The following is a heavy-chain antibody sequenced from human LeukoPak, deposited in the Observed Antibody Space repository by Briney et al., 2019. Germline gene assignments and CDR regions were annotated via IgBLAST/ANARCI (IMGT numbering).Heavy chain of an antibody. J-gene: IGHJ6*04. Sequence: GGSLRLSCAASGFTFSSYSMNWVRQAPGKGLEWVANIKQDASEKYYVDSVKGRLTISRDNAKNSLYLQINSLRADDTAVYYCARRPYTSGWSPKPPLSFFRDVWGKGTTVTVSS. V-gene: IGHV3-7*01. D-gene: IGHD6-19*01. CDR1: GFTFSSYS. CDR2: IKQDASEK. CDR3: ARRPYTSGWSPKPPLSFFRDV.